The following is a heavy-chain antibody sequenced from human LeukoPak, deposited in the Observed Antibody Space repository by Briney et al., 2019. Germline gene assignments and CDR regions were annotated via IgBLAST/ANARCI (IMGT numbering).Heavy chain of an antibody. CDR3: ARVYSYGYLGY. Sequence: ASVKVSCRASGYTFTSHYMHWVRQAPGQGLEWMGWMNPNSGNTGYAQKFQGRVTMTRNTSISTAYMELSSLRSEDTAVYYCARVYSYGYLGYWGQGTLVTVSS. V-gene: IGHV1-8*02. D-gene: IGHD5-18*01. J-gene: IGHJ4*02. CDR1: GYTFTSHY. CDR2: MNPNSGNT.